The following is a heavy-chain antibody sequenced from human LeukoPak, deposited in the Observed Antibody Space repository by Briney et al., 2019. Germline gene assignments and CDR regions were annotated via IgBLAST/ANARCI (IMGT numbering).Heavy chain of an antibody. J-gene: IGHJ4*02. CDR2: IYYSGRT. CDR3: STGKYYSGSSYNTFDY. Sequence: SETLSLTCTVSGGSISSSSYYWGWIRQPPGKGLEWIGSIYYSGRTYYNPSLKSRVTISVDTSKNQFSLKLSSVTAADTAVYYCSTGKYYSGSSYNTFDYWGQGTLATVSS. CDR1: GGSISSSSYY. V-gene: IGHV4-39*01. D-gene: IGHD3-10*01.